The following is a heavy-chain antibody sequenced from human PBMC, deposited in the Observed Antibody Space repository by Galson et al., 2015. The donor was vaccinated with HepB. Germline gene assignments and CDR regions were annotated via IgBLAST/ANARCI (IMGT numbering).Heavy chain of an antibody. V-gene: IGHV3-73*01. Sequence: SLRLSCAASGFTFSGAAMHWVRQASGKGLEWIGRIRSKTNDYATAYGASVTGRFTISRDDSKNTAYLQMDSLKTEDTALYFCTTQYTTPSLKRFDYWGQGTLVTVSS. CDR3: TTQYTTPSLKRFDY. CDR1: GFTFSGAA. J-gene: IGHJ4*02. D-gene: IGHD6-6*01. CDR2: IRSKTNDYAT.